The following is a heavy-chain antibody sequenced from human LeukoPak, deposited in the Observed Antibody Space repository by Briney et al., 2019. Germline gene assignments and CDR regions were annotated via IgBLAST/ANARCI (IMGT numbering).Heavy chain of an antibody. J-gene: IGHJ1*01. D-gene: IGHD2-2*01. CDR3: ASRRTYCSSTSCQKKGYFQH. CDR1: GGSISSYY. CDR2: IYYTGST. Sequence: PSETLSLTCTVSGGSISSYYWTWIRQAPGKGLEWIGYIYYTGSTNYNPSLKSRVTISVDTSKNQFSLKLSSVTAADTAVYYCASRRTYCSSTSCQKKGYFQHWGQGTLVTVSS. V-gene: IGHV4-59*12.